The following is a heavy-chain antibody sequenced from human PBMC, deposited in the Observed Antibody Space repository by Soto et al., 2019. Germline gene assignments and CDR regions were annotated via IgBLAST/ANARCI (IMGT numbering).Heavy chain of an antibody. V-gene: IGHV1-3*04. Sequence: PVNVSCKASGYTFTRYILQRLRQAPGQRLEWMGWINTDNGNTGFSHKFQGRVTVVRDTSANMVYMTLNSLTSGDTAVYYCARDFDQGSFDYWGQGTPVTVSS. CDR2: INTDNGNT. J-gene: IGHJ4*01. CDR3: ARDFDQGSFDY. CDR1: GYTFTRYI. D-gene: IGHD2-2*01.